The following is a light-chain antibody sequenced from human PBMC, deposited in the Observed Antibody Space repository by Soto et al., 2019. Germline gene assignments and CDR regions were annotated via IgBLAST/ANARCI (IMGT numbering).Light chain of an antibody. Sequence: QAVVTQPPSASATPGQRVTISCSGSTSNIGSNTVNWYQQLPATAPKLLIYHNDQRPSGVPDRFSGSKSGTSASLVISGLRSEDEADYYCAAWDDSLSGVVFGGGTKVTVL. J-gene: IGLJ2*01. CDR3: AAWDDSLSGVV. CDR1: TSNIGSNT. V-gene: IGLV1-44*01. CDR2: HND.